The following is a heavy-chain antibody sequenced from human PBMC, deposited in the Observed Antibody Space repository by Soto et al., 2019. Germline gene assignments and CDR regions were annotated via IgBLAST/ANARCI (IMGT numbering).Heavy chain of an antibody. J-gene: IGHJ3*02. Sequence: EVQLVESGGGLVQPGGSLRLSCAASGFTVSSNYMSWVRQAPGKGLEWVSVIYSGGSTYYADSVKGRFTISRDNSKNTLYLQMNSLRAEDTAVYYCARVPPFQFDFGFDIWGQGTMVTVSS. CDR2: IYSGGST. CDR3: ARVPPFQFDFGFDI. CDR1: GFTVSSNY. D-gene: IGHD3-3*01. V-gene: IGHV3-66*01.